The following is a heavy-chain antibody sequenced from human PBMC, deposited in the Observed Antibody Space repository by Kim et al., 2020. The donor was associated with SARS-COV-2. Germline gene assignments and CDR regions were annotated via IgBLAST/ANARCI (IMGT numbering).Heavy chain of an antibody. Sequence: GGSLRLSCAASGFTFSSYAMSWVRQAPGKGLEWVSAISGSGGSTYYADSVKGRFTISRDNSKNTLYLQMNSLRAEDTAVYYCAKEVEVGDDYGDSGDAFDIWGQGTMVTVSS. D-gene: IGHD4-17*01. CDR1: GFTFSSYA. CDR3: AKEVEVGDDYGDSGDAFDI. CDR2: ISGSGGST. V-gene: IGHV3-23*01. J-gene: IGHJ3*02.